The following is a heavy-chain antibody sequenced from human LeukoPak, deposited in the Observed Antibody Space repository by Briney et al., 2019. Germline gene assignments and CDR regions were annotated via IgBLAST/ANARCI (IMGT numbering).Heavy chain of an antibody. V-gene: IGHV3-7*03. Sequence: GGSLRLSCAASGFTFNNYWMSWVRQAPGKGLEWVANIKPDENEKFYVDSVKGRFTISRDNAKNSLYLQMNSLRAEDTALYYCARAVSGWYEGDFDYWGQGTLVTVSS. CDR3: ARAVSGWYEGDFDY. CDR2: IKPDENEK. D-gene: IGHD6-19*01. J-gene: IGHJ4*02. CDR1: GFTFNNYW.